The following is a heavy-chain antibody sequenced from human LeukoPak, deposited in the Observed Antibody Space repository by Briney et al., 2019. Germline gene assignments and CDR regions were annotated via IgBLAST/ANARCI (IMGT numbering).Heavy chain of an antibody. CDR1: GGSISSSSYY. J-gene: IGHJ4*02. Sequence: SETLSLTCTVSGGSISSSSYYWGWIRQPPGKGLEWIGSIYYSGSTYYNPSLKSRVTISVDTSKNQFSLKLSSVTAADTAVYYCARDHRLPAAAPIDYWGQGTLVTVSS. D-gene: IGHD6-13*01. CDR2: IYYSGST. V-gene: IGHV4-39*07. CDR3: ARDHRLPAAAPIDY.